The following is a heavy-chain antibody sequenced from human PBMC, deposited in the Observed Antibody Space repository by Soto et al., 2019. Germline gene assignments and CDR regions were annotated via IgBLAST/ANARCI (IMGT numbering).Heavy chain of an antibody. Sequence: ASVKVSFKTSGYTFTSFGISWVRQAPGQGLEWMGWITTDKGKTNYAQKFQGRVTMTTDTSTSTAYMELRSLRSDDTAVYYCVRFWPPPYSDALTDYTDAFDYWGQGTLVTVSS. V-gene: IGHV1-18*01. J-gene: IGHJ4*02. CDR2: ITTDKGKT. CDR3: VRFWPPPYSDALTDYTDAFDY. D-gene: IGHD3-9*01. CDR1: GYTFTSFG.